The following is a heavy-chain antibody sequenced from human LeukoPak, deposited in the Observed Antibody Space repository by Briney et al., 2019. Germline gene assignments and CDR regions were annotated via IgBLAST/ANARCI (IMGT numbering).Heavy chain of an antibody. CDR2: IRSKAYGGTT. V-gene: IGHV3-49*04. J-gene: IGHJ4*02. CDR1: GFKFDDYG. CDR3: TRELGGWYHSALYYFDY. D-gene: IGHD6-19*01. Sequence: GGSLRLSCAASGFKFDDYGMSWVRQAPGKGLEWVGFIRSKAYGGTTEYAASVKGRFTISRDDSKSIAYLQMNSLKTEDTAVYYCTRELGGWYHSALYYFDYWGQGTLVTVSS.